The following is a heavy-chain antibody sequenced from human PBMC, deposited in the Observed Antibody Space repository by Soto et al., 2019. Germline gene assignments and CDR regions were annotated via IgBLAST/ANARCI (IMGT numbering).Heavy chain of an antibody. D-gene: IGHD3-22*01. CDR1: GGSISSSSYY. V-gene: IGHV4-39*01. Sequence: SETLSLTCTVSGGSISSSSYYWGWIRQPPGKGLEWIGSIYYSGSTYYNPSLKSRVTISVDTSKNQFSLKLSSVTAADTAVYYCARQTESFSLIVVVTLDYWGQGALVTVSS. J-gene: IGHJ4*02. CDR2: IYYSGST. CDR3: ARQTESFSLIVVVTLDY.